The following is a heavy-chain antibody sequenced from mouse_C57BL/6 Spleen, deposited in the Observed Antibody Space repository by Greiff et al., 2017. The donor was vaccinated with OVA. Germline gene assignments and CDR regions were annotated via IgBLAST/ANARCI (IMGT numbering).Heavy chain of an antibody. D-gene: IGHD1-1*01. J-gene: IGHJ3*01. Sequence: EVKLQESGPGLVKPSQSLSLTCSVTGYSITSGYYWNWIRQFPGNKLEWMGYISYDGSNNYNPSLKNRISITRDTSKNQFFLKLNSVTTEDTATYYCARAGYYGSKAWFAYWGQGTLVTVSA. CDR1: GYSITSGYY. V-gene: IGHV3-6*01. CDR2: ISYDGSN. CDR3: ARAGYYGSKAWFAY.